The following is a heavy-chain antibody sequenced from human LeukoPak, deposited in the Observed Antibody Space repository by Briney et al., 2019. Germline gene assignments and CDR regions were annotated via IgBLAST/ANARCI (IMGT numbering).Heavy chain of an antibody. CDR3: ARVGALSSSWLLY. CDR1: GFTFSSYS. Sequence: GGSLRLSCAASGFTFSSYSMNWVRQAPGKGLEWVSSISSSSSYIYYADSVKGRFTISRDNAKNSLYLQMNSLRAEDTAVYYCARVGALSSSWLLYWGQGTLVTVSS. J-gene: IGHJ4*02. V-gene: IGHV3-21*01. D-gene: IGHD6-13*01. CDR2: ISSSSSYI.